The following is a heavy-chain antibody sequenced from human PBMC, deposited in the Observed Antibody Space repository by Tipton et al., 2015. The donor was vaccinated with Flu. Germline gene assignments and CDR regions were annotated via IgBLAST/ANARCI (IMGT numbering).Heavy chain of an antibody. CDR1: GGSIGNYY. J-gene: IGHJ3*02. CDR3: ARDRRGYSGYTGCDAFDI. Sequence: LRLSCTVSGGSIGNYYWSWIRQSAGKGLEWIGRISPGGSTNYNASLEGRVAMSLDTSKSQVSLRLSSATAADTATYFCARDRRGYSGYTGCDAFDIWGQGTMVTVSS. D-gene: IGHD5-12*01. V-gene: IGHV4-4*07. CDR2: ISPGGST.